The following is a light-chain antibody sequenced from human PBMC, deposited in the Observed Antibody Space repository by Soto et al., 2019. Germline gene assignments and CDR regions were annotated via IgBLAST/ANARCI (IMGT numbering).Light chain of an antibody. CDR3: AAWDDSLSGPYV. CDR2: NNN. J-gene: IGLJ1*01. Sequence: QSVLTQPPSASATAGQRVTISCSGASSNIAWYQHLPGTSPKLLIYNNNQRPSGVPDRFSGSKSGTSASLAISGLRSEDEADYYCAAWDDSLSGPYVFGTGTRSPS. CDR1: SSNIA. V-gene: IGLV1-47*01.